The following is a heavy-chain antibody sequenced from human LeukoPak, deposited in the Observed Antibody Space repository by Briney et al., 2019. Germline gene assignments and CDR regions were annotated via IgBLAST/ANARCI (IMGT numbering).Heavy chain of an antibody. CDR3: AKDTGPLMITSGGVVISYFDY. V-gene: IGHV3-23*01. CDR1: GFIFSNYA. J-gene: IGHJ4*02. CDR2: IKGNGFDT. Sequence: SGGSLRLSCAGSGFIFSNYAMSWVRQAPGKGLEWVSGIKGNGFDTYYADSVKGRFTVSRDNSKNTLSLQMNSLSAEDTAVYYCAKDTGPLMITSGGVVISYFDYWGQGALVTVSS. D-gene: IGHD3-16*01.